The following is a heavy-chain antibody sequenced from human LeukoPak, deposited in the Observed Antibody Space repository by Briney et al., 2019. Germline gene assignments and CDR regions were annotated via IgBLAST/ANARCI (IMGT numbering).Heavy chain of an antibody. CDR3: ARDGVGAFDI. V-gene: IGHV3-74*01. Sequence: PGGSLRLSCAASGFTFRTYWMHWVRQAPGKGLVWVSRINSDETSRIYADSVKGRFTVSRDNAKNSLYLQMNSLRAEDTAVYYCARDGVGAFDIWGQGTMVTVSS. J-gene: IGHJ3*02. D-gene: IGHD3-10*01. CDR2: INSDETSR. CDR1: GFTFRTYW.